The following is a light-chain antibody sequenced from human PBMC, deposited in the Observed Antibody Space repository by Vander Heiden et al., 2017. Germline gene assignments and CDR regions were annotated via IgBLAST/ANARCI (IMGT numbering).Light chain of an antibody. CDR2: EAS. CDR3: MHSIQLPRT. J-gene: IGKJ1*01. CDR1: QTLVHPDGRTY. V-gene: IGKV2D-29*01. Sequence: DVVMTKTALSLSVTPGQPACISCKSSQTLVHPDGRTYFYLYLQKPGQPPQPLIYEASNRFSGVPERFSGSGSGTDFTLRISRVEAEDVGIYYCMHSIQLPRTFGQGTKVEIK.